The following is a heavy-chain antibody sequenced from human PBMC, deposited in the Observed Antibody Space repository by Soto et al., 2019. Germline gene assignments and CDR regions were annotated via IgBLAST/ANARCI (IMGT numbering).Heavy chain of an antibody. CDR3: AGGATWNSYYYGMDV. CDR2: IYYNGRT. D-gene: IGHD1-1*01. V-gene: IGHV4-61*01. CDR1: GDSVSSSTYF. Sequence: QVQLQESGPGLVKPSETLSLTCTVSGDSVSSSTYFWNWIRQPPGKALEWIGNIYYNGRTDYYPSLKGRVTISVDTSKNQFSLKLTSVTAADTAVYFCAGGATWNSYYYGMDVWGQGTTVTVSS. J-gene: IGHJ6*02.